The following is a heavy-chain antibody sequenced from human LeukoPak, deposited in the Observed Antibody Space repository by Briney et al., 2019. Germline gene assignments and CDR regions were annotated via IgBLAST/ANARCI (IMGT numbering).Heavy chain of an antibody. CDR2: ISGSSRHI. CDR3: ARGSGSYQGD. V-gene: IGHV3-23*01. Sequence: PGGSLRLSCAASGFTSSTYAMSWVRQAPGKGLEWVSIISGSSRHIYYADSVKGRFTISRDNSKNTLYLQMTSLRAEDTAVYYCARGSGSYQGDWGQGTLVTVSS. CDR1: GFTSSTYA. J-gene: IGHJ4*02. D-gene: IGHD3-10*01.